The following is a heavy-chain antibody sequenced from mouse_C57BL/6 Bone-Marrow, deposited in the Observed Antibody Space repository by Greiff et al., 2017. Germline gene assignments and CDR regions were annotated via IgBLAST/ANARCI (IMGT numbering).Heavy chain of an antibody. J-gene: IGHJ2*01. V-gene: IGHV5-4*03. CDR3: ARAPDFYYFDY. Sequence: EVKLMESGGGLVKPGGSLKLSCAASGFTFSSYAMSWVRQTPEKRLEWVATISDGGSYTYYPDNVKGRFTISRDNAKNNLYLQMSHLKSVDTAMYYCARAPDFYYFDYWGQGTTLTVSS. CDR1: GFTFSSYA. CDR2: ISDGGSYT.